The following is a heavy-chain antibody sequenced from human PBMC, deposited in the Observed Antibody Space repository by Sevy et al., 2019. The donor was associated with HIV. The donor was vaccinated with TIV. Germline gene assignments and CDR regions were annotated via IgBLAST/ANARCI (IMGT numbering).Heavy chain of an antibody. CDR2: IKADGSDK. J-gene: IGHJ4*02. D-gene: IGHD3-16*01. V-gene: IGHV3-7*01. CDR3: AHETFGRFES. Sequence: GGSLRLSCAASGFTFSANWMNWVRQAPGKGLEWVANIKADGSDKYYVDAVEGRFTISIDNAKNLLFLQMNSLRVEDTAVYYCAHETFGRFESWGQGTLVTVSS. CDR1: GFTFSANW.